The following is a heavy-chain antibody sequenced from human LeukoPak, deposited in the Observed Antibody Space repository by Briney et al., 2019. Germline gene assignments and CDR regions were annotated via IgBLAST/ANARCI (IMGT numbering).Heavy chain of an antibody. CDR3: ARGHSSGWRISTRPLHY. CDR2: ISGSSSYI. Sequence: GGSLRPSCAASGFTFSGYDMNWVRQAPGKGLEWVSSISGSSSYIYYADSMKGRFTISRDNGKKSLYLQMNSLRAEDTAVYYCARGHSSGWRISTRPLHYWGQGTLVTVSS. V-gene: IGHV3-21*01. J-gene: IGHJ4*02. CDR1: GFTFSGYD. D-gene: IGHD6-19*01.